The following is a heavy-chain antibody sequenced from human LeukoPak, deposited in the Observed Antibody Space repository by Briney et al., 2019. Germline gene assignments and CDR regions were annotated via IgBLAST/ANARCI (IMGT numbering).Heavy chain of an antibody. J-gene: IGHJ5*02. V-gene: IGHV3-74*01. Sequence: PGGSLRLSCAASGFTFSSYWMHWVRQAPGKGLVWVSRINSDGSSTSYADSVKGRFTISRDNAENSLYLQMNSLRAEDTAVYYCARAQVGYNWFDPWGQGTLVSVSS. D-gene: IGHD1-26*01. CDR1: GFTFSSYW. CDR2: INSDGSST. CDR3: ARAQVGYNWFDP.